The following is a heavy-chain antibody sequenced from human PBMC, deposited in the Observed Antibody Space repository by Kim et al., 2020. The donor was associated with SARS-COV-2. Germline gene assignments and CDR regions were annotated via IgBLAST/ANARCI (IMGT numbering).Heavy chain of an antibody. V-gene: IGHV3-23*01. CDR2: GST. CDR3: AKDQSFYRL. Sequence: GSTYYADSVKGRFTISRDNSKNTLYLQMNSLRAEDTAVYYCAKDQSFYRLWGQGTLVTVSS. J-gene: IGHJ4*02.